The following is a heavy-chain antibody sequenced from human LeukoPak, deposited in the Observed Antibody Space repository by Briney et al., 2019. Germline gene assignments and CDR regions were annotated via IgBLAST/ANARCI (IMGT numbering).Heavy chain of an antibody. J-gene: IGHJ3*02. CDR3: ARGGGNSSGYVDAFDI. D-gene: IGHD3-22*01. CDR2: IYYSGST. V-gene: IGHV4-30-4*01. Sequence: SETLSLTCTVSGGSISSGDYYWSWIRQSPGKGLEWIGYIYYSGSTYYNPSLKSRVTISVDTSKNQFSLKLSSVTAADTAVYYCARGGGNSSGYVDAFDIWGQGTMVTVSS. CDR1: GGSISSGDYY.